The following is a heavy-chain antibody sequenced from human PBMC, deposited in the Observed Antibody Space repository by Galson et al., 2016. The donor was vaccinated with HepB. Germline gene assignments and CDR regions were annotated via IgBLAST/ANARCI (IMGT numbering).Heavy chain of an antibody. CDR2: ISSSGTYT. V-gene: IGHV3-11*05. D-gene: IGHD2-15*01. Sequence: SLRLSCAASGFIFSDYYMSWIRQAPGKGLEWVSPISSSGTYTKYADSVKGRFTISRDNAKNSLSLQMNSLRAEDAAVYYCARDVVVGATRDFRWFDPWGQGTLVTVSS. CDR3: ARDVVVGATRDFRWFDP. CDR1: GFIFSDYY. J-gene: IGHJ5*02.